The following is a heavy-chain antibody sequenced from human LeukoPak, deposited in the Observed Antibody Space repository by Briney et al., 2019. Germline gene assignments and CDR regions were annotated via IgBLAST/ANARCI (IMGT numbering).Heavy chain of an antibody. CDR3: AKDHQYYYDSSGYFGPDY. CDR2: ISGSGGST. J-gene: IGHJ4*02. V-gene: IGHV3-23*01. Sequence: PGGSLRLSCAASGFTFSSYAMSWVRQAPGKGLEWVSAISGSGGSTYYADSVKGRFTISRDNSKNTLYLQMNSLRAEDTAVYYCAKDHQYYYDSSGYFGPDYWGQGTLVTVSS. D-gene: IGHD3-22*01. CDR1: GFTFSSYA.